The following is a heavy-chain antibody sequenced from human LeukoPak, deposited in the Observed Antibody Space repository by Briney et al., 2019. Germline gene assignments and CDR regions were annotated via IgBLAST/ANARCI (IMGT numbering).Heavy chain of an antibody. CDR2: IRYDGSNK. Sequence: GGSLRLSCAASGFTFSSYGMYWVRQAPGKGLEWVAFIRYDGSNKYYADSVKGRFTISRDNSKNTLYLQMNSLRAEDTAVYYCAKDRSGDSYYFDYWGQGTLVTVSS. J-gene: IGHJ4*02. D-gene: IGHD4-17*01. V-gene: IGHV3-30*02. CDR3: AKDRSGDSYYFDY. CDR1: GFTFSSYG.